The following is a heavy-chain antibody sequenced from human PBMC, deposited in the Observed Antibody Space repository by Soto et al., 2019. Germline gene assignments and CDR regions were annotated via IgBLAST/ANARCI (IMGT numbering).Heavy chain of an antibody. Sequence: PSQTLSLTCAISGDSVSSNSAAWNWIRQSPSRGLEWLGRTYYRSKWDNDYAVSVKSRITINPDTSKNQFFLQLNSVTPEDTAVYFCAGLTFRIAAASHGRSNWFGPWAPGTLVTVSS. CDR2: TYYRSKWDN. V-gene: IGHV6-1*01. D-gene: IGHD2-21*01. CDR1: GDSVSSNSAA. CDR3: AGLTFRIAAASHGRSNWFGP. J-gene: IGHJ5*02.